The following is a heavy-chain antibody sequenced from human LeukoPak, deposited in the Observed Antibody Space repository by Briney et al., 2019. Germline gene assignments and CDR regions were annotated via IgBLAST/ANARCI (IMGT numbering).Heavy chain of an antibody. D-gene: IGHD3-3*01. CDR1: GDSVSINSAA. Sequence: SQTLSLTCAISGDSVSINSAAWNSIRQSPSRGLEWLGRTYYRSKWYNDYAVSVKSRITINPDTSKNQFSLQLNSVTPEDTAVYYCARVARTIFGVGMDVWGKGTTVTVSS. CDR2: TYYRSKWYN. V-gene: IGHV6-1*01. CDR3: ARVARTIFGVGMDV. J-gene: IGHJ6*04.